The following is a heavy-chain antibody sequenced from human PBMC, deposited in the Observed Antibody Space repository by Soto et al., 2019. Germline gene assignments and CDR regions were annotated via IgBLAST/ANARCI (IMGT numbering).Heavy chain of an antibody. D-gene: IGHD3-22*01. CDR1: GVSISSGGYS. J-gene: IGHJ3*02. Sequence: SETLSLTCAFSGVSISSGGYSWSWIRQPPGKGLEWIGYIYHSGSTYYNPSLKSRVTISVDRSKNQFSLKLSSVTAADTAVYYCASNLYYDSSGYYRSDAFDIWGQGTMVTVSS. CDR3: ASNLYYDSSGYYRSDAFDI. V-gene: IGHV4-30-2*01. CDR2: IYHSGST.